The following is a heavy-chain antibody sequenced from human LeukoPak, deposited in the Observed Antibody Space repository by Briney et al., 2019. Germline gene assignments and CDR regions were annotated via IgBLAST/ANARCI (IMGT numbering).Heavy chain of an antibody. CDR1: GFTFSGHA. Sequence: GGSLRLSCAASGFTFSGHAMSWVRQAPGKGLEWVSYISSSSSTIYYADSVKGRFTISRDNAKNSLYLQMNSLRAEDTAVYYCASGKTTFDYWGQGTLVTVSS. V-gene: IGHV3-48*04. J-gene: IGHJ4*02. D-gene: IGHD4-23*01. CDR3: ASGKTTFDY. CDR2: ISSSSSTI.